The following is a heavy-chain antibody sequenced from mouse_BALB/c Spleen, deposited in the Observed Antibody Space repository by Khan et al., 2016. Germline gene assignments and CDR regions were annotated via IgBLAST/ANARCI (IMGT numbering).Heavy chain of an antibody. CDR3: ARAWYFDY. CDR2: ISYDGSN. J-gene: IGHJ2*01. Sequence: EVQLVESGPGLVKPSQSLSLTCSVTGYSITSGYYWNWIRQFPGNKLEWMGYISYDGSNNYNPSLKNRISITRDTPKNQFFLKLNSVTTEDTATYYCARAWYFDYWGQGTTLTVSS. CDR1: GYSITSGYY. V-gene: IGHV3-6*02.